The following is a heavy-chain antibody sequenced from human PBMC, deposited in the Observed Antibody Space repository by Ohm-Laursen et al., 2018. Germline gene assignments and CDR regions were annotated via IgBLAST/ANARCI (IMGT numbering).Heavy chain of an antibody. Sequence: SSVKVSCKASGYTFTSYGISWVRQAPGQGLEWMGWISAYNGNTNYAQKLQGRVTMTTDTSTSTAYMELRSLRSDDTAVYYCARDKRASSGTNPLWYWGQGTLVTGSS. CDR2: ISAYNGNT. J-gene: IGHJ4*02. V-gene: IGHV1-18*01. CDR1: GYTFTSYG. CDR3: ARDKRASSGTNPLWY. D-gene: IGHD6-19*01.